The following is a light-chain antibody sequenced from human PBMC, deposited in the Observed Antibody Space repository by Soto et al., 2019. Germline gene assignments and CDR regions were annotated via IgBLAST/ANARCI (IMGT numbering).Light chain of an antibody. J-gene: IGKJ1*01. CDR3: QQYGSSPGT. Sequence: EIVLTQSPGTLSLSPGERATLSCRASQSVSSSYLAWYQQKLGQAPRLLIYDASSRATGIPDRFSGSGSGTDFTLTISRLEPEDFAVYYCQQYGSSPGTFGQGTKVDIK. V-gene: IGKV3-20*01. CDR1: QSVSSSY. CDR2: DAS.